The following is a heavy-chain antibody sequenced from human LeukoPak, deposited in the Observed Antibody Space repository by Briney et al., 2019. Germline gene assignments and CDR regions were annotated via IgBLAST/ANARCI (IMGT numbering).Heavy chain of an antibody. CDR3: ARVSSSSFLGY. Sequence: GGSLRLSCAASGFTFSSYSVNWVRQAPGKGLEWVSSISSGGSYMYYADSVKGRFTISRDNAKNSLYLQMNSLRAEDTAVYYCARVSSSSFLGYWGQGTLVTVSS. CDR1: GFTFSSYS. CDR2: ISSGGSYM. D-gene: IGHD6-6*01. J-gene: IGHJ4*02. V-gene: IGHV3-21*01.